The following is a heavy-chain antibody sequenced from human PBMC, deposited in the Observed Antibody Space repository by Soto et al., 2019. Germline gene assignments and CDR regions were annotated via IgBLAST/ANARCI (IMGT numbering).Heavy chain of an antibody. CDR3: ARRAVAAPFDY. Sequence: SETLSLTCTVSGGSISRSSYYWGWIRQPPGKGLEWIGSIYYSGRTYYNPSLESRVTISVDTSKNQFSLKLSSVTAVDTAVYYCARRAVAAPFDYWGQGTLVTVSS. J-gene: IGHJ4*02. V-gene: IGHV4-39*01. CDR2: IYYSGRT. D-gene: IGHD2-15*01. CDR1: GGSISRSSYY.